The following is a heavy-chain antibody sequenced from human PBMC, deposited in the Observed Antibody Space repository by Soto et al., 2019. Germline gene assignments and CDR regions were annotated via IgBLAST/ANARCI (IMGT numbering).Heavy chain of an antibody. CDR3: ARDDGALAFPQGGNPMYSDYYYYGMDV. Sequence: GASVKVSCKASGGTFSSYAISWVRQAPGQGLEWMGGIIPIFGTANYAQKFQGRVTITADESTSTAYMELSSLRSEDTAVYYCARDDGALAFPQGGNPMYSDYYYYGMDVWGQGTTVTVSS. CDR2: IIPIFGTA. V-gene: IGHV1-69*13. D-gene: IGHD2-8*01. CDR1: GGTFSSYA. J-gene: IGHJ6*02.